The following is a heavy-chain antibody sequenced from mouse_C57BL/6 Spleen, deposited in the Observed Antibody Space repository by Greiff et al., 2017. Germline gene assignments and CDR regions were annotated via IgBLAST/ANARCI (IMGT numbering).Heavy chain of an antibody. CDR3: ARRLWYFDV. CDR1: GFTFSDYY. CDR2: ISNGGGST. D-gene: IGHD2-4*01. J-gene: IGHJ1*03. Sequence: EVQLQQSGGGLVQPGGSLKLSCAASGFTFSDYYMYWVRQTPEKRLEWVAYISNGGGSTYYPDTVKGRFTISRDNAKNTLYLQMSRLKSEDTAMYYCARRLWYFDVWGTGTTVTVSS. V-gene: IGHV5-12*01.